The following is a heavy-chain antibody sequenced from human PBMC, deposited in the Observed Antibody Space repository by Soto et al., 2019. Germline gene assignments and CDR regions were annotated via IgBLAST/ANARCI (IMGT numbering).Heavy chain of an antibody. Sequence: CAVYGGSFSGYYWSWIRQPPGKGLEWIGEINHSGSTNYNPSLKSRVTISVDTSKNQFSLKLSSVTAADTAVYYCASMTPIAAAGTPWFDPWGQGTLVTVSS. CDR2: INHSGST. J-gene: IGHJ5*02. CDR3: ASMTPIAAAGTPWFDP. V-gene: IGHV4-34*01. CDR1: GGSFSGYY. D-gene: IGHD6-13*01.